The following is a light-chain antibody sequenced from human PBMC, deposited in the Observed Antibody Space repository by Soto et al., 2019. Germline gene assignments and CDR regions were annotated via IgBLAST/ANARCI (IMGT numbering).Light chain of an antibody. CDR3: QQYGSSPWT. CDR2: DAS. J-gene: IGKJ1*01. V-gene: IGKV3-20*01. Sequence: EIVLTQSPATLSLSPGARAPLSCRASQSVSNNLAWYQQKPGQAPRLLIYDASSRATGIPDRFSGSGSGTDFTLTISRLEPEDFAVYYCQQYGSSPWTFGQGTKVDIK. CDR1: QSVSNN.